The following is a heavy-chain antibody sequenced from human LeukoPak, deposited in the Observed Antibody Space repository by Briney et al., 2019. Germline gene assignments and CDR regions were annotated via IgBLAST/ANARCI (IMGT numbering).Heavy chain of an antibody. J-gene: IGHJ6*03. V-gene: IGHV1-46*01. CDR1: GYTFTSYY. Sequence: GASVKVSCKASGYTFTSYYMHWVRQAPGQGLEWMGWMNPNSGNTGYAQKFQGRVTMTRDTSTSTVDMELSSLRSEDTAVYYCARDGRYFDADGRFNHYYYYYYMDVWGKGTTVTISS. CDR2: MNPNSGNT. D-gene: IGHD3-9*01. CDR3: ARDGRYFDADGRFNHYYYYYYMDV.